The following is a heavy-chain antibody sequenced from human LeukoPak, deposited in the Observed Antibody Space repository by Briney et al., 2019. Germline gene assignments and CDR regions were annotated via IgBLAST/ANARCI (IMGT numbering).Heavy chain of an antibody. V-gene: IGHV1-8*03. D-gene: IGHD4-17*01. J-gene: IGHJ4*02. CDR1: GYTFTSYD. CDR3: ARNDDYGDSLDY. Sequence: ASVKVSCKASGYTFTSYDINWVRQATGQGLEWMGRMNPNSGNTGYAQKFQGRVTITRNTSISTAYMELSSLRSEDTAVYYYARNDDYGDSLDYWGQGTLVTVSS. CDR2: MNPNSGNT.